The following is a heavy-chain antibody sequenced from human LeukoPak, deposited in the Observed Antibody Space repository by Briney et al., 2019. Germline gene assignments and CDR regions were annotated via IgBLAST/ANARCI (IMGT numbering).Heavy chain of an antibody. V-gene: IGHV4-59*12. Sequence: PSEALSLTCTVSGDSISSYYWSWVRQPPGKGLEWIGYIYNSGSTNYNSSLKSRVTMSVDTSKNHMSLKLSSVTAADTAMYYCARSTMVNTATGWFDPWGQGTLVTVSS. D-gene: IGHD4/OR15-4a*01. J-gene: IGHJ5*02. CDR2: IYNSGST. CDR3: ARSTMVNTATGWFDP. CDR1: GDSISSYY.